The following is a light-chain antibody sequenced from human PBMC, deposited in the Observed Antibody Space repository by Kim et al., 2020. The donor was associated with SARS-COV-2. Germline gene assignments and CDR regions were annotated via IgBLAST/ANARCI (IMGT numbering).Light chain of an antibody. V-gene: IGKV1-39*01. J-gene: IGKJ3*01. CDR2: AAS. CDR3: QQSYITPFT. CDR1: QSISSH. Sequence: DIQMTQSPSSLSASVGDRVTITCRTTQSISSHLNWYQQKPGRAPQLLISAASTLQGGVPSRFSGSGSETDFTLTISSPQPEDFASYFCQQSYITPFTFFPGTKVDI.